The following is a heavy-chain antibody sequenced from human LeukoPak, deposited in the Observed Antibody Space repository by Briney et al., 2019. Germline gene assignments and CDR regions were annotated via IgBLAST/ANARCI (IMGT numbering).Heavy chain of an antibody. Sequence: PSQTLSLTCTVSGGSISSGDYYWSWIRQPPGKGLEWIGYIYYSGGTYYNPSLKSRLTISIDTSKNQFSLKLSSVTAADTAVYYCASTVVRGVFDYWGQGTLVTVSS. V-gene: IGHV4-30-4*01. CDR1: GGSISSGDYY. CDR3: ASTVVRGVFDY. CDR2: IYYSGGT. J-gene: IGHJ4*02. D-gene: IGHD3-10*01.